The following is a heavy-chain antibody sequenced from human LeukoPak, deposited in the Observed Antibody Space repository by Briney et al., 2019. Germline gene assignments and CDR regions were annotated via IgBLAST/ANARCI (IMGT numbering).Heavy chain of an antibody. D-gene: IGHD3-3*01. CDR2: IYHSGST. Sequence: PSETLSLTCAVSGGSISSSYWWSWVRQPPGKGLEWIGEIYHSGSTNYNPSLKSRVTISVDKSNNQFSLKLSSVTAADTAVYYCARVSGNWRWFDPWGQGTLVTVSS. CDR1: GGSISSSYW. V-gene: IGHV4-4*02. J-gene: IGHJ5*02. CDR3: ARVSGNWRWFDP.